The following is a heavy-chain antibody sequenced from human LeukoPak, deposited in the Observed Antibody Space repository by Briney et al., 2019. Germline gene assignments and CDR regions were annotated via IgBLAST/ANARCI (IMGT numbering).Heavy chain of an antibody. J-gene: IGHJ4*02. CDR2: IGATGGLI. D-gene: IGHD3-10*01. Sequence: GGSLRLSCAASGFTFSTYGMAWVRQVPGNRLEWVSSIGATGGLISYADSVKGRFTVSSSEKTFYLQMNSLRAKDTAVYFCAAKILGSAPFDFWGQGTLVTVSA. CDR1: GFTFSTYG. CDR3: AAKILGSAPFDF. V-gene: IGHV3-23*01.